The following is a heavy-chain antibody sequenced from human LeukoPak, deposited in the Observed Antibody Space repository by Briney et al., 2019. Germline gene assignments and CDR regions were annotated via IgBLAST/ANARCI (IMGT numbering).Heavy chain of an antibody. Sequence: AGGSLRLSCAASGLTFNSYGIHWVRRAPGKGLEGVALIWSDGSNKYYAVSVQGRFTISRDNSEDTLYLQMSSLAAEDTAVYYRARDTTPEGGTSHRGAEGYYYGMDVWGQGTTVTVSS. V-gene: IGHV3-33*01. CDR2: IWSDGSNK. CDR3: ARDTTPEGGTSHRGAEGYYYGMDV. D-gene: IGHD1-1*01. J-gene: IGHJ6*02. CDR1: GLTFNSYG.